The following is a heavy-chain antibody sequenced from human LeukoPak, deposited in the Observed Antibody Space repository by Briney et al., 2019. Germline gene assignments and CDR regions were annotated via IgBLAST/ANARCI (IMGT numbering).Heavy chain of an antibody. Sequence: PGGSLRLSCAVSGFTFNSYSMNWVRQAPGKRLEWVSSISSSSTYIYYADSVKGRFTISRDNAKNSLYLQMNSLRAEDTAVYYCARDGPYSVYGDYRNYFDYWGQGTLVTVSS. CDR2: ISSSSTYI. D-gene: IGHD5/OR15-5a*01. V-gene: IGHV3-21*01. CDR1: GFTFNSYS. CDR3: ARDGPYSVYGDYRNYFDY. J-gene: IGHJ4*02.